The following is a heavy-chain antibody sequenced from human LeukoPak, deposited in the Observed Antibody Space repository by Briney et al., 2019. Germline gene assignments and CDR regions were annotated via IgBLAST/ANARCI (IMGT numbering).Heavy chain of an antibody. V-gene: IGHV4-59*01. D-gene: IGHD1-20*01. CDR3: ARETQRYNWNEDAFDI. Sequence: PSETLSLTCTVSGGSISSYYWSWIRQPPGKGLEWIGYIYYSGSTNYNPSLKSRVTISVDTSKNQFSLKLSSVTAADTAVYYCARETQRYNWNEDAFDIWGQGTMVTVSS. CDR2: IYYSGST. J-gene: IGHJ3*02. CDR1: GGSISSYY.